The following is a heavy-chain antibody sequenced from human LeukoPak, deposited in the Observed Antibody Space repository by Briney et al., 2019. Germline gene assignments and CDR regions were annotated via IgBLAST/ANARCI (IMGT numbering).Heavy chain of an antibody. CDR3: ARGSYYYMDV. D-gene: IGHD2-15*01. Sequence: SETLSLTCTVSGGSISSYYWSWIRQPPGKGLEWIGYIYYSGSTNYNPSLKSRVTISVDTSKNQFSLNVSSVTAADTAVYYCARGSYYYMDVWGKGTTITVSS. J-gene: IGHJ6*03. V-gene: IGHV4-59*08. CDR2: IYYSGST. CDR1: GGSISSYY.